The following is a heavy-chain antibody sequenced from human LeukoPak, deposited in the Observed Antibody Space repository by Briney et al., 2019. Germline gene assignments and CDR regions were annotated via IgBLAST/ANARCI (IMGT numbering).Heavy chain of an antibody. CDR1: GFTFGNYW. D-gene: IGHD6-19*01. CDR3: ARGEGEQWQPLDY. CDR2: IHSDGSSP. V-gene: IGHV3-74*01. Sequence: SGGSLRLSCAASGFTFGNYWMHWVRQAPGKGLVWVSRIHSDGSSPIYADSVKGRFTISRDNAKNTLYLQMNSLRDEDTAVYYCARGEGEQWQPLDYWGQGTLVTVSS. J-gene: IGHJ4*02.